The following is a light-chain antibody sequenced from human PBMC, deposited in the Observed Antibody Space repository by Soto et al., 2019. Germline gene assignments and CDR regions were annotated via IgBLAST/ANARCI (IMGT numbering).Light chain of an antibody. J-gene: IGKJ5*01. V-gene: IGKV3-20*01. CDR1: QSVTSNY. CDR3: QQSADSPIT. CDR2: DAS. Sequence: PGERATLSCRASQSVTSNYLAWYQQKPGQAPRLLIYDASNRATGTPDRFLGRGSGTDFTLIISRLEPEDFAVYYCQQSADSPITFGQGTRLEMK.